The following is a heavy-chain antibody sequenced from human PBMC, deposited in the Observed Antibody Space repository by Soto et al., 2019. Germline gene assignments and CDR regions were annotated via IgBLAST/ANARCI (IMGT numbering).Heavy chain of an antibody. CDR3: TRLPYTGRYSDWFFDL. CDR2: IKKDGSEK. CDR1: GFTFSNYW. V-gene: IGHV3-7*03. Sequence: EVQLVESGGGLVQPGESLRLSCGASGFTFSNYWMRWVRQTPGKVLEWVDNIKKDGSEKYYVDSVKGRFTISRDNAKNSLFLKMDSLRAEETAVYYCTRLPYTGRYSDWFFDLWGRGTLVTVSS. J-gene: IGHJ2*01. D-gene: IGHD1-26*01.